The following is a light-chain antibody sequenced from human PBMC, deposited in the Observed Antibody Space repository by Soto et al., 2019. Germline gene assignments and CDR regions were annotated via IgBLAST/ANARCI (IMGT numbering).Light chain of an antibody. CDR1: QSLVHRDGNTY. J-gene: IGKJ2*01. CDR3: MQLTQFPYT. CDR2: RIS. V-gene: IGKV2-24*01. Sequence: DIVMTQSPLSSPVTLGQPASISCRSSQSLVHRDGNTYLTWLQQRPGQPPRVLVYRISNRFSGVPDRFIGIGAETDFTLKISRVEPEDAGVYYCMQLTQFPYTFGQGTTLEIK.